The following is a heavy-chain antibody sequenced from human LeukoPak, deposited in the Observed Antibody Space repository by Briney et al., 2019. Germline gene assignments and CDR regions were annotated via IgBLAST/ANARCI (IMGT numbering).Heavy chain of an antibody. CDR3: AMIGPPVSAGPGYAFDI. Sequence: QSGGSLRLSCAASGFTFSSYWMSWVRQAPGKELEWVAIIKPDGSESYCVDSVEGRFTVSRDNAKNSLYLQMNSLRAEDTALYYCAMIGPPVSAGPGYAFDIWGQGTMVTVSS. D-gene: IGHD3-10*02. CDR2: IKPDGSES. V-gene: IGHV3-7*03. J-gene: IGHJ3*02. CDR1: GFTFSSYW.